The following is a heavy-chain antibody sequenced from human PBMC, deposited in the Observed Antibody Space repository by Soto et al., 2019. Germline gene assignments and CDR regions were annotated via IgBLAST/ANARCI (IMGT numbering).Heavy chain of an antibody. V-gene: IGHV3-66*01. Sequence: PGGSLRLSCAASGFTVSSNYMSWVRQAPGKGLEWVSVIYSGGSTYYADSVEGRFTISRDNSKNTLNLQMNNLRAEDTAVYYCARDPGKDEAIDYWGQGTLVTVSS. J-gene: IGHJ4*02. CDR2: IYSGGST. CDR1: GFTVSSNY. CDR3: ARDPGKDEAIDY.